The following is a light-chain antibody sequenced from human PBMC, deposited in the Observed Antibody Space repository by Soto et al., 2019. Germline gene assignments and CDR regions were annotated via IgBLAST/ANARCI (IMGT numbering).Light chain of an antibody. V-gene: IGLV2-23*01. CDR1: SSDVGSYNL. J-gene: IGLJ2*01. CDR2: EGS. CDR3: SSYAGSSTHVV. Sequence: QSALTQPASVSGSPGQSITISCTGISSDVGSYNLVSWYQQHPGKAPEVMIYEGSKRPSGVSNRFSGSRPGNTASLTISGLQAEDEAHYYCSSYAGSSTHVVFGGGTQLTVL.